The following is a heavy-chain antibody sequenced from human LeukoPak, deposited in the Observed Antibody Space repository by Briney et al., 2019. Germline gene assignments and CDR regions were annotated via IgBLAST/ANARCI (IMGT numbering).Heavy chain of an antibody. Sequence: GGSLRLSCAASGFTFSSYWMSWVHQAPGKGLEWVANIKQDGSVEYYVDSVKGRFTISRDNAKNSLYLQMNSLRAEDTAVYYCAVSPYYDIDYWGQGTLVTVSS. V-gene: IGHV3-7*01. CDR2: IKQDGSVE. D-gene: IGHD3-22*01. J-gene: IGHJ4*02. CDR1: GFTFSSYW. CDR3: AVSPYYDIDY.